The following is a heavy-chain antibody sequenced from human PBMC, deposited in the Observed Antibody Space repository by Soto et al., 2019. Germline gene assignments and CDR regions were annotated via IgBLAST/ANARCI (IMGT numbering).Heavy chain of an antibody. CDR1: GFTFDDYA. CDR3: AKEFLYSSGLDY. J-gene: IGHJ4*02. D-gene: IGHD6-19*01. Sequence: PGGSLRLSCAASGFTFDDYAMHWVRQAPGKGLEWVSGISWNSGSIGYADSVKGRFTISRDNAKNSLYLQMNSLRAEDTALYYCAKEFLYSSGLDYWGQGTLVTVSS. V-gene: IGHV3-9*01. CDR2: ISWNSGSI.